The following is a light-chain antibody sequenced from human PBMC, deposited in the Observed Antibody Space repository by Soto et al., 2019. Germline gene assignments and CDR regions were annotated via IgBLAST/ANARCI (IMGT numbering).Light chain of an antibody. CDR1: QRVSSN. CDR2: GAS. J-gene: IGKJ1*01. Sequence: EILMAQSPATLSVSAGDRATLSCRASQRVSSNLAWYQQKPGQAPRLLSYGASTRANGIPATFSGSGSGAEFTLTISSLQSEDFAVYYCQQYNNWPPWTFGQGTKVDIK. CDR3: QQYNNWPPWT. V-gene: IGKV3-15*01.